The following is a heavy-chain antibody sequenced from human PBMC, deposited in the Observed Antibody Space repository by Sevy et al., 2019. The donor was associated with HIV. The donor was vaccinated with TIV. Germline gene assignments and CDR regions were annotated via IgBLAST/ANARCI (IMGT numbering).Heavy chain of an antibody. CDR3: ATTKDYYDSSGYPFDY. Sequence: ASVKVSCKVSGSTLSQLSMHWVRQAPGKGLEWMGSFDPEDGETIYAQKLQGRLTMTEDTSTDTAYMELSSLRSEDTAVYYCATTKDYYDSSGYPFDYWGQGTLVTVSS. CDR1: GSTLSQLS. CDR2: FDPEDGET. V-gene: IGHV1-24*01. J-gene: IGHJ4*02. D-gene: IGHD3-22*01.